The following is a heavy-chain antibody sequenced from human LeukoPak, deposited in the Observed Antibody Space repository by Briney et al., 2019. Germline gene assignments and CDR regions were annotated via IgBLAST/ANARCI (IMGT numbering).Heavy chain of an antibody. J-gene: IGHJ3*02. D-gene: IGHD4/OR15-4a*01. Sequence: GGSLTLSCAVSGFTSSNAWMSWVRQAPGKGLEWVGRIKSKTDGGTRDYAAPVKGRFTISRDDSKNTLYLQMNGLKTEDTAVYYCTTFDYAAFLIWGQGTMVTVSS. CDR2: IKSKTDGGTR. CDR3: TTFDYAAFLI. V-gene: IGHV3-15*01. CDR1: GFTSSNAW.